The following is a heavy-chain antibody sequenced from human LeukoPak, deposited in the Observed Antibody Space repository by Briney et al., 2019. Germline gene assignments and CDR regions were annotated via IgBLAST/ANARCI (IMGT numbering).Heavy chain of an antibody. D-gene: IGHD6-13*01. CDR1: GFTFSSYG. V-gene: IGHV3-30*18. CDR2: ISSDGTNK. CDR3: AKDLAAAGIVYFRGY. J-gene: IGHJ4*02. Sequence: GGSLRLSCAASGFTFSSYGMHWVRQAPGKGLEWVAVISSDGTNKYYADSVKGRFTISRDNSKSTLYLQMNSLRAEDTAVYYCAKDLAAAGIVYFRGYWGQGTLVTVPS.